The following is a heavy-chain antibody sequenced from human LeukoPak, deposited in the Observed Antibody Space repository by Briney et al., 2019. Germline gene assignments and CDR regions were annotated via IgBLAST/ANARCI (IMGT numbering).Heavy chain of an antibody. CDR1: GFTFSSYW. J-gene: IGHJ5*02. V-gene: IGHV3-7*01. CDR2: IKQDGSEK. CDR3: ARDPFGDNWFDP. Sequence: GGSLGLSCAASGFTFSSYWMSWVRQAPGKGLEWVANIKQDGSEKYYVDSVKGRFTISRDNAKKSLYLQMNSLRAEDTAMYYCARDPFGDNWFDPWGQGILVTVSS. D-gene: IGHD2-21*01.